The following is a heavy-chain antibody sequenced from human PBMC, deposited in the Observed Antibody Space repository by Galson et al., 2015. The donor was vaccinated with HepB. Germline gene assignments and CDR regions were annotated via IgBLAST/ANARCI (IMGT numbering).Heavy chain of an antibody. CDR2: IRGSGGGT. CDR1: GFSFSLYA. J-gene: IGHJ5*02. V-gene: IGHV3-23*01. D-gene: IGHD5-24*01. CDR3: ATSRDAYNLGWFDP. Sequence: SLRLSCAASGFSFSLYAMSWVRQAPGKGLEWVSTIRGSGGGTFYADSVKGRFTLSRDNSRSTLYLQGNSLRAEDTAVYYCATSRDAYNLGWFDPWGQGTLVTVSS.